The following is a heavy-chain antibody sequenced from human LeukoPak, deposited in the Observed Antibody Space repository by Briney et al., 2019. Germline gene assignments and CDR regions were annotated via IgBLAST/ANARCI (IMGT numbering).Heavy chain of an antibody. Sequence: SETLSLTCSVSGGSMSGSSYYWRWIRQPPGKGLEWIGTIYYSWSTHYNPSLKSRVTISVDTSKNQFSLKLSSVTAADTAVYYCARHQCSGTRCYNFYFYGMDVWGQGTTVTVSS. CDR1: GGSMSGSSYY. J-gene: IGHJ6*02. D-gene: IGHD2-2*02. V-gene: IGHV4-39*01. CDR3: ARHQCSGTRCYNFYFYGMDV. CDR2: IYYSWST.